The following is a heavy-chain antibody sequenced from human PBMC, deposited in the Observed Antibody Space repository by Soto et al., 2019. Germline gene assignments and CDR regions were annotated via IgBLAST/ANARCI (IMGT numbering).Heavy chain of an antibody. CDR3: ARYIYGYVDY. J-gene: IGHJ4*02. D-gene: IGHD5-18*01. Sequence: GCLRVCGAASGFTLSDYYMTWIRQAPGKGLEWVSYISSTISYTHYADSVKGRFTISRDNAKNSLYLQMNSLRAEDTDVYYCARYIYGYVDYWGQGTLVTGSS. V-gene: IGHV3-11*06. CDR1: GFTLSDYY. CDR2: ISSTISYT.